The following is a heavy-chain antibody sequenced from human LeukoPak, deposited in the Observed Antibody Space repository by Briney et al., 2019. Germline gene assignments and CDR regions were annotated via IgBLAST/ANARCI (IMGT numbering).Heavy chain of an antibody. CDR3: TRGRAYYDFWSGYYCPFDY. CDR1: GGSFSGYY. Sequence: SETLSLTCAVYGGSFSGYYWSWIRQPPGKGLEWIGEINHSGSTNYNPSLKSRVTISVDTSKNQFSLKLSSVTAADTAVYYCTRGRAYYDFWSGYYCPFDYWGQGTLVTVSS. V-gene: IGHV4-34*01. D-gene: IGHD3-3*01. J-gene: IGHJ4*02. CDR2: INHSGST.